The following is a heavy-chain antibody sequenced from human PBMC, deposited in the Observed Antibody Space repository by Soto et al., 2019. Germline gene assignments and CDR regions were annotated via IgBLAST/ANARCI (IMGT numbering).Heavy chain of an antibody. J-gene: IGHJ6*02. CDR1: GYTFTNYG. V-gene: IGHV1-18*01. CDR3: AREGQAPYYYYGMDV. CDR2: ISGYNGNT. Sequence: QVQVVQSGDEVKKPGASVKVSCKASGYTFTNYGFSWVRQAPGQGLEWMGGISGYNGNTKYAEKFQGRVTMPTDTPTSTAHMELRSLRSDDTAVYYCAREGQAPYYYYGMDVWGQGTAVTVSS.